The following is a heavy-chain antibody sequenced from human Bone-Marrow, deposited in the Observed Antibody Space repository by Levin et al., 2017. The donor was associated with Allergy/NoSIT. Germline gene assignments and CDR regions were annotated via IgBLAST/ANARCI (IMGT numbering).Heavy chain of an antibody. V-gene: IGHV3-30*18. D-gene: IGHD3-22*01. J-gene: IGHJ4*02. CDR2: ISYDGSNK. Sequence: GGSLRLSCAASGFTFSSYGMHWVRQAPGKGLEWVAVISYDGSNKNYADSVKGRSTISRDNSKNTLYLQMNSLRAEDTAVYYCAKDRHYYDSSGYVYWGQGTLVTVSS. CDR1: GFTFSSYG. CDR3: AKDRHYYDSSGYVY.